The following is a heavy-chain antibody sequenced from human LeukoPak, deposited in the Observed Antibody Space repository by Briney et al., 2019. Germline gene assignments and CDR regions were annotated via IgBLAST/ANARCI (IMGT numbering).Heavy chain of an antibody. CDR2: INHSGST. V-gene: IGHV4-34*01. D-gene: IGHD3-10*01. CDR3: ARRLGSGTYFYKSNWFDP. Sequence: SETLSLTCAVYGGSFSGYYWSWIRQPPGKGLEWIGEINHSGSTNYNPSLKSRVTISVDTSKNQFSLKLSSVTAADTAVYYCARRLGSGTYFYKSNWFDPWGQGTLVTVSS. J-gene: IGHJ5*02. CDR1: GGSFSGYY.